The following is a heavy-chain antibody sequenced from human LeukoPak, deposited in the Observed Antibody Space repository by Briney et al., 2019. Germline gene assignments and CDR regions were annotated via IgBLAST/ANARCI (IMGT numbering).Heavy chain of an antibody. V-gene: IGHV3-23*01. CDR2: ISGSGGST. D-gene: IGHD2-21*01. CDR3: ARDESGDNDAFDI. Sequence: PGGSLRLSCAASGFTFSSYAMSWVRQAPGKGLEWVSAISGSGGSTYYADSVKGRFTVSRGNAKNSLYLQMNSLRVEDTAVYYCARDESGDNDAFDIWGQGTVVTVSS. CDR1: GFTFSSYA. J-gene: IGHJ3*02.